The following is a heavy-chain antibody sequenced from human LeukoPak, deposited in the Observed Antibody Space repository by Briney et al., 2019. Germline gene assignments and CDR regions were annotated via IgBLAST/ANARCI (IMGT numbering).Heavy chain of an antibody. D-gene: IGHD1-1*01. CDR1: GDSVSSSSAA. CDR3: AREGSDGYLFDY. Sequence: SQTLSLTCAISGDSVSSSSAAWSWIRQSPSRGLEWLGRTYYRSKWYNDYAVSVKSRVTINPDTSKNQFSLQLNSMTPEDTAVYYCAREGSDGYLFDYWGQGTLVTVSS. V-gene: IGHV6-1*01. CDR2: TYYRSKWYN. J-gene: IGHJ4*02.